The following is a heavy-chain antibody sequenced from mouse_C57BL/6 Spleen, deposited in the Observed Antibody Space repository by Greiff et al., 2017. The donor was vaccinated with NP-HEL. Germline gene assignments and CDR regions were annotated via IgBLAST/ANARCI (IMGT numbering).Heavy chain of an antibody. CDR1: GYTFTDYN. V-gene: IGHV1-18*01. J-gene: IGHJ3*01. Sequence: VHVKQSGPELVKPGASVKIPCKASGYTFTDYNMDWVKQSHGKSLEWIGDINPNNGGTIYNQKFKGKATLTVDKSSSTAYMELRSLTSEDTAVYYCARSDYGRFAYWGQGTLVTVSA. D-gene: IGHD2-4*01. CDR2: INPNNGGT. CDR3: ARSDYGRFAY.